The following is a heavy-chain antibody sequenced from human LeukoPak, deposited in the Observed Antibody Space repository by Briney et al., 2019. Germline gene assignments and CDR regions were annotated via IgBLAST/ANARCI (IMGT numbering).Heavy chain of an antibody. D-gene: IGHD6-19*01. CDR2: VNPNSGYT. V-gene: IGHV1-8*02. CDR3: ARLKYSSGWYEDY. Sequence: ASVKVSCKASGYTLTGYDINWVRQATGQGLEWMGWVNPNSGYTGYAQKFQGRVAMTRNTSISTAYMELSSLRSEDTAVYYCARLKYSSGWYEDYWGQGTLVTVSS. CDR1: GYTLTGYD. J-gene: IGHJ4*02.